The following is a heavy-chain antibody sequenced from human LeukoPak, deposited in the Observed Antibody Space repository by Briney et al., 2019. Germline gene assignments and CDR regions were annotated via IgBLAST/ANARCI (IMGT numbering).Heavy chain of an antibody. CDR2: ISGSGGST. V-gene: IGHV3-23*01. CDR1: GFTFSSYA. J-gene: IGHJ4*02. D-gene: IGHD6-13*01. Sequence: PGESLKISCAASGFTFSSYAMSWVRQAPGKGLEWVSAISGSGGSTYYADSVKGRFTISRDNSKNTLYLQMNSLRAEDTAVYYCAKGGPYSSSWRFVYWGQGTLVTVSS. CDR3: AKGGPYSSSWRFVY.